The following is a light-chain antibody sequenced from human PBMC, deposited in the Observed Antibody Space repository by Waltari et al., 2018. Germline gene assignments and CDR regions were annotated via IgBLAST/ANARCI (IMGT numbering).Light chain of an antibody. J-gene: IGLJ3*02. CDR3: AAWDDSLNGPS. V-gene: IGLV1-36*01. CDR1: SSNIGTNV. CDR2: YDD. Sequence: QSVLTQSPSVSGAPRQRVTISCSGSSSNIGTNVVNWYQQVPGKAPKLLIYYDDLLPSGVSDRFSGSKSGTAASLAISGLQSEDEADYYCAAWDDSLNGPSFGGGTKLTVL.